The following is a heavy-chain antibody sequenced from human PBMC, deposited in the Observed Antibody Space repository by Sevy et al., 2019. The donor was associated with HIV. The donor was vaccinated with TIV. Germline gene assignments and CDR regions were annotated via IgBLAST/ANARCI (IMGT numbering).Heavy chain of an antibody. J-gene: IGHJ4*02. V-gene: IGHV3-49*03. CDR1: GFTFGDYA. D-gene: IGHD3-22*01. CDR3: TRGYYYDSSGYSDY. Sequence: GGSLRLSCTGSGFTFGDYAMSWFRQAPGMGLEWVGFIRSKEYGGANEYAASGKGRFTISRDDSTSIADLHMNSLKTEDTAVYYCTRGYYYDSSGYSDYWGQGTLVTVSS. CDR2: IRSKEYGGAN.